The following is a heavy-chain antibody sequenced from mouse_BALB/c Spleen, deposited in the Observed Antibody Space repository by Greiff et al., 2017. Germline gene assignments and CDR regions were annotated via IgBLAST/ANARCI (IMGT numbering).Heavy chain of an antibody. D-gene: IGHD1-2*01. CDR3: AREGPLLRLYYAMDY. Sequence: EVQLQESGPDLVKPGASVKISCKASGYSFTGYYMHWVKQSHGKSLEWIGRVNPNNGGTSYNQKFKGKAILTVDKSDSTDYMVLRSRTSEDAAIYYGAREGPLLRLYYAMDYWGQGTSVTVSS. CDR1: GYSFTGYY. CDR2: VNPNNGGT. J-gene: IGHJ4*01. V-gene: IGHV1-18*01.